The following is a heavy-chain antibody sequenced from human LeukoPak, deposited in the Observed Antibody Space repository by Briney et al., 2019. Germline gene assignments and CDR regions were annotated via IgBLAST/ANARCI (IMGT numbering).Heavy chain of an antibody. CDR2: TSDSGGNT. V-gene: IGHV3-23*01. Sequence: GGSLRLSCATSGFTFSIYGMSWVRQAPGKGLEWVSATSDSGGNTYYADSVKGRFTISRDNAKNTLYLQMNSLRAEDTAVYYCARESRGVGTAFDVWGQGTMVTVSS. D-gene: IGHD3-10*01. CDR3: ARESRGVGTAFDV. J-gene: IGHJ3*01. CDR1: GFTFSIYG.